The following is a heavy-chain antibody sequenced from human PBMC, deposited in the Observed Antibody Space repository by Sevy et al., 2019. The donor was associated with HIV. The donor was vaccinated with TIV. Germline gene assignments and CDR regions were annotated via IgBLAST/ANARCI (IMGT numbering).Heavy chain of an antibody. Sequence: GGSLRLSCAASGFTFSSYAMSWVRQGPGKGLEWVSTISDSGGRIYYTDSVKGRFTISRDNSKNTLYLQMDILRAEDTAIYYCAKDGGYDALTDGDWFDPWGQGTLVTVSS. CDR2: ISDSGGRI. CDR3: AKDGGYDALTDGDWFDP. J-gene: IGHJ5*02. CDR1: GFTFSSYA. V-gene: IGHV3-23*01. D-gene: IGHD3-16*01.